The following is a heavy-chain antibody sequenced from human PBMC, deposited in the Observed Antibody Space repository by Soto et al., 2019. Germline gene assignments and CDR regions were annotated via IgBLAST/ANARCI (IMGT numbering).Heavy chain of an antibody. V-gene: IGHV3-15*01. CDR1: GFTFSNAW. J-gene: IGHJ4*02. CDR3: TTDLKGYCTNGVCYLDY. D-gene: IGHD2-8*01. CDR2: IKSKTDGGTT. Sequence: GGSLRLSCAASGFTFSNAWMSWVRQAPGKGLEWVGHIKSKTDGGTTDYAAPVKGRFTISRDDSKNTLYLQMNSLKTEDTAVYYCTTDLKGYCTNGVCYLDYWGQGTLVTVSS.